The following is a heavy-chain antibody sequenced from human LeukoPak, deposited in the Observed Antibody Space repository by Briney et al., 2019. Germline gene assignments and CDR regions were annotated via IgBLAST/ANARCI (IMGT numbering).Heavy chain of an antibody. Sequence: SETLSLTCTVSGGSISSYYWSWIRQPPGKGLEWIGEINHSGSTNYNPSLKSRVTISVDTSKNQFSLKLSSVTAADTAVYYCASRPGNFDYWGQGTLVTVSS. CDR2: INHSGST. CDR1: GGSISSYY. CDR3: ASRPGNFDY. V-gene: IGHV4-34*01. D-gene: IGHD1-14*01. J-gene: IGHJ4*02.